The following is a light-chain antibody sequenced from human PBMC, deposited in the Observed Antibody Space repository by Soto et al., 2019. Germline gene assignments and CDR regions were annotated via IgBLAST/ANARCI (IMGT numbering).Light chain of an antibody. Sequence: AIRMTQSPSSLSASTGDTVTITCLASQDIGSVLAWYQQKPGTAPKVLISGASNLHGGVPSRFSGSGSGTDFTLSINSLQPEDFATYYCQQAYSFPITFGQGTRLEIK. CDR2: GAS. CDR1: QDIGSV. V-gene: IGKV1-8*01. J-gene: IGKJ5*01. CDR3: QQAYSFPIT.